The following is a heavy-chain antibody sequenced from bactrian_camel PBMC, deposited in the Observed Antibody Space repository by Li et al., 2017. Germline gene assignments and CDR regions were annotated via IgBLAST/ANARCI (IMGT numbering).Heavy chain of an antibody. CDR2: IDSDGST. Sequence: HVQPVESGGGSVQAGGPLRLTCVGPRYTYSTYCMGWFHQAPGKEREGVAAIDSDGSTSYADSVKGRFTISKDNAKNTLYLQMNSLKPEDTPTYYCATGQRPWGVVSCYDRSDPYNYWGQGTQVTVS. V-gene: IGHV3S26*01. D-gene: IGHD6*01. CDR3: ATGQRPWGVVSCYDRSDPYNY. J-gene: IGHJ4*01. CDR1: RYTYSTYC.